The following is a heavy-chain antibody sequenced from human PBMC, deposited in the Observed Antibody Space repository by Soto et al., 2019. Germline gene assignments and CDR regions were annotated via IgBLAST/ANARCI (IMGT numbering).Heavy chain of an antibody. CDR1: AGSVTNSSYY. CDR3: VSQRSTVQTKDYFDY. J-gene: IGHJ4*02. CDR2: VYYRGRS. V-gene: IGHV4-39*01. Sequence: PSQTLSLTCTVSAGSVTNSSYYWSWIRQSPGKGLAWVGTVYYRGRSYSTSSVKSRVTMSVDTSNNRSSLSLTSVAVSDTAVYFCVSQRSTVQTKDYFDYGCPGALVNVST.